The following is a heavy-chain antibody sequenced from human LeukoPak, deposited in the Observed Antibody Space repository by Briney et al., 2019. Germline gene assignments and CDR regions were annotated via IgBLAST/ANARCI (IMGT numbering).Heavy chain of an antibody. CDR2: INPSGGST. CDR3: ARDGGAWIQLWLFDY. Sequence: GASVKVSCKASGYTFTSYYMHWVRQAPGQGLEWMGLINPSGGSTSYAQKFQGRVTMTRDMSTSTVYMELSSLRSEDTAVYYCARDGGAWIQLWLFDYWGQGTLVTVSS. J-gene: IGHJ4*02. V-gene: IGHV1-46*01. D-gene: IGHD5-18*01. CDR1: GYTFTSYY.